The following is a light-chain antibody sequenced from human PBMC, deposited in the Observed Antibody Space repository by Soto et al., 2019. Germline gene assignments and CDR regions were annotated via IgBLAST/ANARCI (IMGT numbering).Light chain of an antibody. V-gene: IGLV2-14*01. CDR2: DVN. Sequence: QSALTQPASVSGSPGQSITISCTGSSSDVGGYNYVSWYQQHPGKAPKLMIYDVNNRPSGVSNRFSGSKSANTASLTISGLQAEDEAAYYCSSYSSSSTLFGGGTKLTVL. CDR3: SSYSSSSTL. CDR1: SSDVGGYNY. J-gene: IGLJ2*01.